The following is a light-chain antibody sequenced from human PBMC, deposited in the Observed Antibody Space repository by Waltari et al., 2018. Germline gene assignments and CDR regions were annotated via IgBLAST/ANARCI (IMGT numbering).Light chain of an antibody. CDR2: EVI. CDR1: SSDIGGYNY. J-gene: IGLJ3*02. Sequence: QSALTQPPSASGSPGQSLTISCTGTSSDIGGYNYVSWYQQHPGKAPKLMIYEVIRRPSGVPGRFSGSKSGNTASLTVSGRQAEDEADYYCSSYAGSNNFEVFGGGTKLTVL. V-gene: IGLV2-8*01. CDR3: SSYAGSNNFEV.